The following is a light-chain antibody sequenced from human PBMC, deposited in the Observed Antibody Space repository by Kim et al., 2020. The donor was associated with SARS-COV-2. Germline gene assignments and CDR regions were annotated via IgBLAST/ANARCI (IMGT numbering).Light chain of an antibody. J-gene: IGKJ5*01. CDR3: QQSYNLIT. V-gene: IGKV1-39*01. Sequence: SASVGDRVTSTCRESQTISTDLTGYQQKPGKAPKLLIYDASRLQSGVPSRFSGSGSGTDFTLTISNLQPEDFATYYCQQSYNLITFGQGTRLEIK. CDR2: DAS. CDR1: QTISTD.